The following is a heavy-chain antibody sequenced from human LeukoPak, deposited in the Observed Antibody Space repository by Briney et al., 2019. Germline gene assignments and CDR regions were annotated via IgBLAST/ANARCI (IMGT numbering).Heavy chain of an antibody. J-gene: IGHJ4*02. CDR2: INHSGST. CDR3: ARGGRWLPYYFDH. D-gene: IGHD5-24*01. Sequence: PSETLSLTCAVYGGSFSGYYWSWIRQPPGKGLEWIGEINHSGSTNYNPSLKSRVTISVDTSKNQFSLKLSSVTAADTAVYYCARGGRWLPYYFDHWGQGTLVTVSS. V-gene: IGHV4-34*01. CDR1: GGSFSGYY.